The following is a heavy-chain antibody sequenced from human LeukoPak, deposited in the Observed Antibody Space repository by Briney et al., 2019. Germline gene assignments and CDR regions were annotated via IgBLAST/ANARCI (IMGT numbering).Heavy chain of an antibody. V-gene: IGHV3-23*01. J-gene: IGHJ4*02. CDR3: AKEGYYDTSGYYSQYFDF. Sequence: GGSLRLSCAASGFTFNIYAMSWVRQVPGKGLEWVSPISGSGGSTYYADSVKGRFTISRDNSKNTLYLQMNSLRAEDTAVYYCAKEGYYDTSGYYSQYFDFWGQGSLVTVSS. CDR1: GFTFNIYA. CDR2: ISGSGGST. D-gene: IGHD3-22*01.